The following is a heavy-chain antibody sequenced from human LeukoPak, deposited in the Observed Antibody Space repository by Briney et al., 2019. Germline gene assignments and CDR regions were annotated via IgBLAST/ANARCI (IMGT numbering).Heavy chain of an antibody. D-gene: IGHD2-15*01. Sequence: PGGSLRLSCAASGFTVSSDYMSWVRQAPGKGLEWVSVISGGGNTYYADTVKGRLTISRDNSKNTLYLQMHSLRAEDTAVYYCARDPYCSGGSCYQGWGQGTLVTVSS. CDR3: ARDPYCSGGSCYQG. CDR1: GFTVSSDY. J-gene: IGHJ4*02. CDR2: ISGGGNT. V-gene: IGHV3-66*01.